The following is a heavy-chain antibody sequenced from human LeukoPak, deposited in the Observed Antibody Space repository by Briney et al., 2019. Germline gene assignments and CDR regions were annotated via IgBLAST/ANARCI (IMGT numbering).Heavy chain of an antibody. Sequence: SETLSLTCAVYGGSFSCYYWSWIRQPPGKGLEWIGEINHSGSTNYNPSLKSRVTISVDTSKNQFSLKLSSVTAADTAVYYCARVVRGVIISRGPNWFDPWGQGTLVTVSS. V-gene: IGHV4-34*01. CDR3: ARVVRGVIISRGPNWFDP. CDR1: GGSFSCYY. D-gene: IGHD3-10*01. CDR2: INHSGST. J-gene: IGHJ5*02.